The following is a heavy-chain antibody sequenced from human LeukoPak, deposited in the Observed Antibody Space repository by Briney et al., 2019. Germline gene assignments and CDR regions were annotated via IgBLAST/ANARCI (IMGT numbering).Heavy chain of an antibody. CDR2: IYPGDSDT. CDR1: GYSFTSYW. CDR3: ATLIKYCSSTSCHRPGGFDY. D-gene: IGHD2-2*01. V-gene: IGHV5-51*01. J-gene: IGHJ4*02. Sequence: GESLKTSCKGSGYSFTSYWIGWVRQMPGKGLEWMGIIYPGDSDTRYSPSFQGQVTISADKSISTAYLQWSSLKASDTAMYYCATLIKYCSSTSCHRPGGFDYWGQGTLVTVSS.